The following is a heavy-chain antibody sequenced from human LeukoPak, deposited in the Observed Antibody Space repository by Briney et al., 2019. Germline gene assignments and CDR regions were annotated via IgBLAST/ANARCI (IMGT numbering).Heavy chain of an antibody. V-gene: IGHV3-21*04. CDR3: ARASDIAAAGRGDY. D-gene: IGHD6-13*01. CDR2: IDGSSTYI. Sequence: GGSLRLSCAASGFTFSDYRMNWVRQAPGKGLEWVSSIDGSSTYIYFADSVKGRFTISRDNAKNLVYLQMNSLRAEDTAVYYCARASDIAAAGRGDYWGQGTLVTVSS. J-gene: IGHJ4*02. CDR1: GFTFSDYR.